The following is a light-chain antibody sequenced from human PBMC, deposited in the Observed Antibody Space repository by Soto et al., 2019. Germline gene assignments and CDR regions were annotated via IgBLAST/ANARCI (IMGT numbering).Light chain of an antibody. V-gene: IGKV1-17*03. Sequence: DIQMTQSPSAMSPSIGDRVTITCRASQDISNYLAWFQQKPGKVPKRLIYETSSLQSGVPSRFSGSGSETEFTLTISSLQPEDFATYYCLQHNSYPWTFGQGTKVDIK. CDR1: QDISNY. CDR3: LQHNSYPWT. J-gene: IGKJ1*01. CDR2: ETS.